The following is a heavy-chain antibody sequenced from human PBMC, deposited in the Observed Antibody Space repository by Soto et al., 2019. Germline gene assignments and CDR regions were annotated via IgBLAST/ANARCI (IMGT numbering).Heavy chain of an antibody. CDR3: AHTLPPWGGMDV. J-gene: IGHJ6*02. Sequence: QITLKESGPTLVKPTQTLTLTCTFSGFSLSTSGVGVGWIRQHPGKALEWLALIYWDDDKSYSPSLKRRLTITKDTSKKQVVLTMTNMDPVDTATYYCAHTLPPWGGMDVWGQGTTVTVSS. V-gene: IGHV2-5*02. CDR1: GFSLSTSGVG. D-gene: IGHD7-27*01. CDR2: IYWDDDK.